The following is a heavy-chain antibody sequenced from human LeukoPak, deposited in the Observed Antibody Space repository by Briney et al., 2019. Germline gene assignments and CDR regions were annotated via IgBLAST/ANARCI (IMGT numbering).Heavy chain of an antibody. CDR3: AGTYYYDSSGYPSLRFDP. V-gene: IGHV4-38-2*02. CDR2: FYHGGST. J-gene: IGHJ5*02. CDR1: GYSISTGYY. D-gene: IGHD3-22*01. Sequence: SETLSLTCTVSGYSISTGYYWDWIRQPPGKGLEWIGTFYHGGSTYYNPSLKSRVTISVDTSKNQFSLKLSSVTAADTAVYYCAGTYYYDSSGYPSLRFDPWGQGTLVTVSS.